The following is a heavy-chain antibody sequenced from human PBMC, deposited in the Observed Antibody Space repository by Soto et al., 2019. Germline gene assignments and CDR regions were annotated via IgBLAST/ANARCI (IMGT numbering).Heavy chain of an antibody. V-gene: IGHV3-21*04. CDR2: ISSSSTYI. Sequence: GGSLSLSCGASGFTFTSHTMNWVRQAPGKGLEWVSSISSSSTYIYYADSVKGRFTISRDNAKNSLYLQMSSLRDEDTAVYYCAKESALRYFDWSRGGMDVWGQGTTVTVSS. D-gene: IGHD3-9*01. J-gene: IGHJ6*02. CDR1: GFTFTSHT. CDR3: AKESALRYFDWSRGGMDV.